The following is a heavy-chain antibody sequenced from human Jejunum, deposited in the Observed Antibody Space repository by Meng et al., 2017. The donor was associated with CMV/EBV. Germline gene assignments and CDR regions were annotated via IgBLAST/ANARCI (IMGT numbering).Heavy chain of an antibody. CDR2: MNTDGSRT. J-gene: IGHJ4*02. CDR1: GVAFSRYW. D-gene: IGHD1-26*01. Sequence: LKISCAASGVAFSRYWIHWIRQVPGKGLVWVSGMNTDGSRTFYADSVKGRFTISRDNAKNMLYLQMSSLSAEDTAVYYCADFEVGWGQGTLVTVSS. CDR3: ADFEVG. V-gene: IGHV3-74*01.